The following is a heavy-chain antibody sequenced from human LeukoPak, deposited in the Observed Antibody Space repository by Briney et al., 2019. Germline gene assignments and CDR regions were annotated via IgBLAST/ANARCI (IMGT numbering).Heavy chain of an antibody. CDR2: IKLGGSEK. Sequence: PGGSLRLSCAASGITFRSYCMSWVRQAPGKGLEWVANIKLGGSEKYYVDSVKGRFTISRDNAKNSLYLQMNSLRAEDTAVYYCARGKVGFDYWGQGTLVTVSS. J-gene: IGHJ4*02. CDR3: ARGKVGFDY. CDR1: GITFRSYC. V-gene: IGHV3-7*01. D-gene: IGHD1-1*01.